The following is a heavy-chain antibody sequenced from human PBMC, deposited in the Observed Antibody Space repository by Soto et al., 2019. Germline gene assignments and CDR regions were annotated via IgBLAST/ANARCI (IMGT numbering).Heavy chain of an antibody. D-gene: IGHD3-10*01. CDR2: IYYSGST. CDR1: GGSISSYY. CDR3: ARAGGSGSYYNTLRKSYYYYGMDV. Sequence: SETLCLTCTVSGGSISSYYWSWIRQPPGKGLEWIGYIYYSGSTNYNPSLKSRVTISVDTSKNQFSLKLSSVTAADTAVYYCARAGGSGSYYNTLRKSYYYYGMDVWGQGTTVTVSS. J-gene: IGHJ6*02. V-gene: IGHV4-59*01.